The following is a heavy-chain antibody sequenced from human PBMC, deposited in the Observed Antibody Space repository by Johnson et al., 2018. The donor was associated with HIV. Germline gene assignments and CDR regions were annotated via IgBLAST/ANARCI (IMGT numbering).Heavy chain of an antibody. D-gene: IGHD7-27*01. J-gene: IGHJ3*02. Sequence: TGKGLEWVSAIGTAGDTYYPGSVKGRFTISRENAKNSLYLQMNSLRAGDTAVYYCARGAMGNAFDIWGQGTMVTVSS. CDR2: IGTAGDT. CDR3: ARGAMGNAFDI. V-gene: IGHV3-13*01.